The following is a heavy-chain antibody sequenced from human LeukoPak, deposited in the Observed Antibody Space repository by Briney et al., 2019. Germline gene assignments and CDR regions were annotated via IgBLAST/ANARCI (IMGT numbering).Heavy chain of an antibody. Sequence: GGSLRLSCAASGFTFSSYWMSWVRQAPGKGLEWVANIKQDGSEQYYVDSVKGRFTFSRDNAKNSLYLQMNSLRAEDTAVYYCARWRLGYNSQSNYFDYWGQGTLVTVSS. J-gene: IGHJ4*02. CDR2: IKQDGSEQ. D-gene: IGHD1-1*01. V-gene: IGHV3-7*03. CDR1: GFTFSSYW. CDR3: ARWRLGYNSQSNYFDY.